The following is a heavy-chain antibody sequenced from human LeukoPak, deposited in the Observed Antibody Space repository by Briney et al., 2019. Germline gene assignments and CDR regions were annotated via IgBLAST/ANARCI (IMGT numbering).Heavy chain of an antibody. CDR2: ISGSGGST. CDR3: AKALIVVVINDAFDI. D-gene: IGHD3-22*01. CDR1: GFTFSSYA. V-gene: IGHV3-23*01. Sequence: GGSPRLSCAASGFTFSSYAMSWVRQAPGKGLEWVSAISGSGGSTYYADSVKGRFTISRDNSKNTLYLQMNSLRAEDTAVYYCAKALIVVVINDAFDIWGRGTMVTVSS. J-gene: IGHJ3*02.